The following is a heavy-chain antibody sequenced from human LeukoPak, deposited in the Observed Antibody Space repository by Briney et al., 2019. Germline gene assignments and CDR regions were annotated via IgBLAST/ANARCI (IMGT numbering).Heavy chain of an antibody. Sequence: SSETLSLTCTVSGGSISSYYWSWIRQPPGKGLEWIGYIYYSGSTNYNPSLKSRVTISVDTSKNQFSLKLSSVTAVDTAVYYCARVRSGDVLRYFDWLSVWFDPWGQGTLVTVSS. V-gene: IGHV4-59*01. D-gene: IGHD3-9*01. CDR2: IYYSGST. CDR1: GGSISSYY. CDR3: ARVRSGDVLRYFDWLSVWFDP. J-gene: IGHJ5*02.